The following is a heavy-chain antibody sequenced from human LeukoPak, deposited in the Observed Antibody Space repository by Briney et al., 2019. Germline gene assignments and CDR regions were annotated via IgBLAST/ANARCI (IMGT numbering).Heavy chain of an antibody. CDR2: ISAYNGNT. CDR1: GYTFTSYG. V-gene: IGHV1-18*01. D-gene: IGHD6-25*01. Sequence: ASVKVSCKASGYTFTSYGISRVRQAPGQGLEWMGWISAYNGNTNYAQKLQGRVTMTTDTSTSTAYMELRSLRSDDTAVYYCARVPLQMSAAPRALRWFDPWGQGTLVTVSS. CDR3: ARVPLQMSAAPRALRWFDP. J-gene: IGHJ5*02.